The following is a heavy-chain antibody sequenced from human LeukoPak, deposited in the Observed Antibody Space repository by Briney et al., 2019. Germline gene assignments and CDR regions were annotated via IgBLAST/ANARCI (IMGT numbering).Heavy chain of an antibody. D-gene: IGHD6-19*01. CDR2: ISGNGGST. V-gene: IGHV3-64D*06. Sequence: GGSLRLSCSASEFTFSSYAIHWVRQAPGKGLEYVSAISGNGGSTYYADSVKGRFTISRDNSKNTLSLQMSSLRAEDTAVYYCVKYSSGWYDYWGEGTLITLSS. J-gene: IGHJ4*02. CDR1: EFTFSSYA. CDR3: VKYSSGWYDY.